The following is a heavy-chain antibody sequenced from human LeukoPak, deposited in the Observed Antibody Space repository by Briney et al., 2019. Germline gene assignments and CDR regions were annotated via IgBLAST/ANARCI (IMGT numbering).Heavy chain of an antibody. J-gene: IGHJ2*01. CDR3: TRRAARWQFDL. Sequence: PGGSLRLSCAVSGSNFDDYAMHWVRQAPGRGLEWVSGINWKTGNGIYADSVKGRFTIPRDNAKNSLYLQMSSLRAEDTALYYCTRRAARWQFDLWGRGTLLTVSS. CDR2: INWKTGNG. CDR1: GSNFDDYA. V-gene: IGHV3-9*01. D-gene: IGHD5-24*01.